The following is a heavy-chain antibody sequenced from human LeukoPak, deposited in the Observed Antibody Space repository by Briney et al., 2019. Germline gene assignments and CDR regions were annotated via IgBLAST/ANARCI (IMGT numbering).Heavy chain of an antibody. CDR2: IYTSGST. Sequence: SETLSLTCTVSGGSISSYYWSWIRQPAGKGLEWIGRIYTSGSTNYNPSLKSRVTMSVDTSKNQFSLKLSSVTAADTAAYYCARLNYYDSSGYYLGYYFDYWGQGTLVTVSS. CDR3: ARLNYYDSSGYYLGYYFDY. CDR1: GGSISSYY. J-gene: IGHJ4*02. V-gene: IGHV4-4*07. D-gene: IGHD3-22*01.